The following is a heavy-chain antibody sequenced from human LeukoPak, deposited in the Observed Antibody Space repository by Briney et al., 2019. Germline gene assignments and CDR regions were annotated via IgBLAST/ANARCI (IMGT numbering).Heavy chain of an antibody. Sequence: PSETLSLTCSVSGSYLSSYYWSWIRHPAENGLEWIGCISPSGSTNYNPSLKSRVTMSIDTSKDLFSLELTSVTAADTAVYYCARGVREKNRGFLLYYYYYYMDVWGKGTTVAISS. J-gene: IGHJ6*03. V-gene: IGHV4-4*07. D-gene: IGHD3-10*01. CDR2: ISPSGST. CDR3: ARGVREKNRGFLLYYYYYYMDV. CDR1: GSYLSSYY.